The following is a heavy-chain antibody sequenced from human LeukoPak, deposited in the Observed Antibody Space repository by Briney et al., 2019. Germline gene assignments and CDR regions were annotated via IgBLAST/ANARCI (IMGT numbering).Heavy chain of an antibody. Sequence: GASLKVSCKASGYTFTGYYMNCVRQAPGQGLEWMGWINHTRGSTNHAQKFQGRINMTRDTSISTAYMELRRLRSDDTAVYYCARDPSGEPYYYYYTDVWGKGTTVTVSS. V-gene: IGHV1-2*02. J-gene: IGHJ6*03. CDR3: ARDPSGEPYYYYYTDV. D-gene: IGHD3-16*01. CDR1: GYTFTGYY. CDR2: INHTRGST.